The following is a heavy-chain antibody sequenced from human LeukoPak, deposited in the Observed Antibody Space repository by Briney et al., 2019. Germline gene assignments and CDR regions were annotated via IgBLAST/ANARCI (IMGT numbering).Heavy chain of an antibody. D-gene: IGHD6-19*01. V-gene: IGHV4-39*01. CDR2: IYYSGST. J-gene: IGHJ6*03. CDR3: ARQGTGRILSGWYHENYYYYYYMDV. Sequence: PSETLSLTCTVSGGSISSSSYYWGWIRQPPGKGLEWIGSIYYSGSTYYNPSLKSRVTISVDTSKNQFSLKLSSVTAADTAVYYCARQGTGRILSGWYHENYYYYYYMDVWGKGTTVTVSS. CDR1: GGSISSSSYY.